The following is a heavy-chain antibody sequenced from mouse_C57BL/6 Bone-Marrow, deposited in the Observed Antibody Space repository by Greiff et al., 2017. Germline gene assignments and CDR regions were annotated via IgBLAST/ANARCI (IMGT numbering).Heavy chain of an antibody. CDR2: ILPGSGST. D-gene: IGHD2-12*01. CDR1: GYTFTGYC. CDR3: ARLVSYDVDFDV. Sequence: QVQLKQSGAELMKPGASVKLSCKATGYTFTGYCIEWVKQRPGHGLEWIGEILPGSGSTNYNEKFKGKATFTADTSSNTAYMKLSSLTTEDSAIYYCARLVSYDVDFDVWGTGTTVTVSS. J-gene: IGHJ1*03. V-gene: IGHV1-9*01.